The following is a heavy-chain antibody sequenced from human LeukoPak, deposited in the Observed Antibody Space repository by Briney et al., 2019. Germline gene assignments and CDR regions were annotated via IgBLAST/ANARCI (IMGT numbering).Heavy chain of an antibody. J-gene: IGHJ4*02. V-gene: IGHV3-48*02. CDR1: GFTFRSYA. CDR3: ARDDGPNDY. D-gene: IGHD5-24*01. CDR2: ITYNSGTI. Sequence: PGGSLRLSCAASGFTFRSYAMQWVRQAPGQGLEWVSYITYNSGTIFYADSVKGRFTISRDNAKDSLYLQMSSLRDEDTAVYYCARDDGPNDYWGRGTLVTVSS.